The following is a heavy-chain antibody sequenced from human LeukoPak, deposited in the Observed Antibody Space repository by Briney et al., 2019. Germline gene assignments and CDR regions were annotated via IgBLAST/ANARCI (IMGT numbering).Heavy chain of an antibody. J-gene: IGHJ4*02. CDR2: ISYDGSIK. V-gene: IGHV3-30*18. D-gene: IGHD3-16*01. CDR3: AKDPYRLGITFYYEN. Sequence: GGSLRLSCAASGFTFSSYGMHWVRQAPGKGLEWVAVISYDGSIKYYADSVKARFTISRDNSKNTVYLHMNGLRPEDTAVYYCAKDPYRLGITFYYENWGQGTLVTVSS. CDR1: GFTFSSYG.